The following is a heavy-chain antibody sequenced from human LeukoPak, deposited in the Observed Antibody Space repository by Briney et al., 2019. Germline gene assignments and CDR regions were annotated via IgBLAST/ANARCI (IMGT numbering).Heavy chain of an antibody. Sequence: SETLSLTCTVSGGSISSSSYYWGWIRQPPGKGLEWIGSIYYSGSTYYNPSLKSRVTISVDTSKNQFSLRLNSVTAADTAVYSCARRLGGSYFRGAFDIWGQGTMVTVSS. CDR1: GGSISSSSYY. J-gene: IGHJ3*02. CDR3: ARRLGGSYFRGAFDI. V-gene: IGHV4-39*01. CDR2: IYYSGST. D-gene: IGHD1-26*01.